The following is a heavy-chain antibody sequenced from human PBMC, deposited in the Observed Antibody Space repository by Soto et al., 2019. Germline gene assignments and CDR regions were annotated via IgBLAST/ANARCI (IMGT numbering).Heavy chain of an antibody. CDR3: AKDSQASSWLFDY. D-gene: IGHD6-13*01. CDR2: ISWNSGSI. V-gene: IGHV3-9*01. J-gene: IGHJ4*02. CDR1: GFTFDDYA. Sequence: EVQLVESGGGLVQPGRSLRLSCAASGFTFDDYAMHWVRQAPGKGLEWVSGISWNSGSIGYADSVKGRFTISKDNAKNSLYLQMNSLRAEDTALYYCAKDSQASSWLFDYWGQGTLVTVSS.